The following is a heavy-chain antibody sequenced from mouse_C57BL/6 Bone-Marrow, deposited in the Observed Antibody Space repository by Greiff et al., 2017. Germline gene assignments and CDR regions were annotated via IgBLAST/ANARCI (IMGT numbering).Heavy chain of an antibody. J-gene: IGHJ3*01. D-gene: IGHD1-1*01. Sequence: EVKLMESGGGLVKPGGSLKLSCAASGFTFSSYAMSWVRQTPEKRLEWVATISDGGSYTYYPDNVKGRFTISRDNAKNNLYLQMSHLKSEDTAMYYCAREPYYGSSYVGAYWGQGTLVTVSA. CDR3: AREPYYGSSYVGAY. V-gene: IGHV5-4*01. CDR1: GFTFSSYA. CDR2: ISDGGSYT.